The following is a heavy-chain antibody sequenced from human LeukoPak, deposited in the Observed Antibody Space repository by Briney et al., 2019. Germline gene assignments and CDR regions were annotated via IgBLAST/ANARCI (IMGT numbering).Heavy chain of an antibody. CDR2: ISSSGSTI. Sequence: GGSLRLSCAAFGFNFSNYGIHWVRQAPGKGLEWVSYISSSGSTIYYADSVKGRFTISRDNAKNSLYLQMNSLRAEDTAVYYCAELGITMIGGVWGKGTTVTISS. D-gene: IGHD3-10*02. V-gene: IGHV3-48*04. CDR1: GFNFSNYG. J-gene: IGHJ6*04. CDR3: AELGITMIGGV.